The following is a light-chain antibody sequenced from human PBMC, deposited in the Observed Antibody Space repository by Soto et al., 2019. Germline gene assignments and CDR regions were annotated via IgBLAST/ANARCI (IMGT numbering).Light chain of an antibody. CDR2: EVS. Sequence: QSVLTQSASVSGSPGQSITISCTGSSSDVGAYKYVSWFQQHPGKAPKLIIYEVSNRPSGVSDRFSGSKSGNTASLTISGFQAEDEADYHCSSYTTTTAWVFGGGTKLTVL. CDR1: SSDVGAYKY. CDR3: SSYTTTTAWV. J-gene: IGLJ3*02. V-gene: IGLV2-14*01.